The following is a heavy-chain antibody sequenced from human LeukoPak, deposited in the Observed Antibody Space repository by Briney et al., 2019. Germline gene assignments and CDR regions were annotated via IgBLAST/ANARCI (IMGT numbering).Heavy chain of an antibody. J-gene: IGHJ4*02. Sequence: GGSLSLPCAGSGFTYRIYWMPWLRHARGKALVCVANIMQDESEKYYVHPEKGRHTISRDNAQNSLYLQMNGLRAEDTAVYYCARPRDSGWSKTWDNWGQGILVTVS. CDR3: ARPRDSGWSKTWDN. CDR1: GFTYRIYW. V-gene: IGHV3-7*03. D-gene: IGHD6-13*01. CDR2: IMQDESEK.